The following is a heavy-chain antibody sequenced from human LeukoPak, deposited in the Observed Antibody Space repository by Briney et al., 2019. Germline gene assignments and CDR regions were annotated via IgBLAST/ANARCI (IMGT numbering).Heavy chain of an antibody. CDR2: IYSGGST. V-gene: IGHV3-53*04. Sequence: PGGSLRLSCAGSGFIFSDYYVDWVRQAPGKGLEWVSVIYSGGSTYYADSVKGRFTISRHNSKNTLYLQMNSLRAEDTAVYYCARWAMYYYDSSGYSGHFDYWGQGTLVTVSS. D-gene: IGHD3-22*01. CDR1: GFIFSDYY. CDR3: ARWAMYYYDSSGYSGHFDY. J-gene: IGHJ4*02.